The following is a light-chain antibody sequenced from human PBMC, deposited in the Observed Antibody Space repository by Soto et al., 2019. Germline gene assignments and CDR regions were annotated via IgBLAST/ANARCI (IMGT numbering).Light chain of an antibody. J-gene: IGKJ2*02. V-gene: IGKV1-5*01. CDR3: LQDHNYQWT. CDR2: DAA. CDR1: QSISSW. Sequence: DIQMTQSPSTLSAYVGDRVTITCRASQSISSWLAWYQQKPGKAPNLLIYDAASLEAGVPSRFSGSGTGTEFTLTINSLQPTDFATYYCLQDHNYQWTFGQGTKLEIK.